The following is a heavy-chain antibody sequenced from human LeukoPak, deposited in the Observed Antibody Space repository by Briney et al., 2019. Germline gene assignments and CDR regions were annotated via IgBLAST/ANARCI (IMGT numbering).Heavy chain of an antibody. D-gene: IGHD4-11*01. J-gene: IGHJ4*02. V-gene: IGHV4-38-2*02. CDR2: IYHSGST. CDR1: GYSISSGYY. CDR3: ARMTTQGEY. Sequence: SETLSLTCTVSGYSISSGYYWGWIRQPPVKGLEWIGSIYHSGSTYYNPSLKSRVTISVDTSKNQFSLKLSSVTAADTAVYYCARMTTQGEYWGQGTLVTVSS.